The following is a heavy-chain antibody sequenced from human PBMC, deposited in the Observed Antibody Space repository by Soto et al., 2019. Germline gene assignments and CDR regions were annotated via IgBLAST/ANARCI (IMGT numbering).Heavy chain of an antibody. Sequence: PGGSLRLSCAASGFTFSNYAMSWVRQAPGKGLEWVSALSGSDGSTYYADSVKGRFTISRDNSKNTLYLQMNSLRAEDAAVYYCAKVLGSCSGGSCSLGHYYGMDVWGQGTTVTVSS. CDR1: GFTFSNYA. V-gene: IGHV3-23*01. CDR2: LSGSDGST. J-gene: IGHJ6*02. CDR3: AKVLGSCSGGSCSLGHYYGMDV. D-gene: IGHD2-15*01.